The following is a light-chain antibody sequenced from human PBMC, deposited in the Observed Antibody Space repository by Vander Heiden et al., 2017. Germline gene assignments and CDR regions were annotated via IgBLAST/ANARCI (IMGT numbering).Light chain of an antibody. CDR1: QSRRHSNGNSY. Sequence: DIVMTQPPLSLRMPPGDPPSLACRSSQSRRHSNGNSYLDWYLQKPGKSPQLLIYLGSNRASGVPDRFSGSGSGTDFTLKISRVEAEDVGVYYCKQALQNPVTFGGGTKVEIK. V-gene: IGKV2-28*01. CDR2: LGS. J-gene: IGKJ4*01. CDR3: KQALQNPVT.